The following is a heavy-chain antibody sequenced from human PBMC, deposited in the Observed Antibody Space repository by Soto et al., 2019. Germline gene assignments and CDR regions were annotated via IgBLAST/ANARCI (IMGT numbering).Heavy chain of an antibody. CDR1: GFTFSNAW. CDR2: IKSKTDGGTT. J-gene: IGHJ6*03. CDR3: TTVGYCSSTSCYAYYYYYYMDV. D-gene: IGHD2-2*01. Sequence: GGSLRLSCAASGFTFSNAWMSWVRQAPGKGLEWVGRIKSKTDGGTTDYAAPVKGRFTISRDDSKNTLYLQMNSLKTEDTAVYYCTTVGYCSSTSCYAYYYYYYMDVWGKGTTVTVSS. V-gene: IGHV3-15*01.